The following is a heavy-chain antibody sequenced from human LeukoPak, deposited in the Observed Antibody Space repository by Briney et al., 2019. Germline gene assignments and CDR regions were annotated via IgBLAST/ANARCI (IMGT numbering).Heavy chain of an antibody. V-gene: IGHV4-39*01. CDR3: ARVVPAAFWFDP. Sequence: PSETQSLTCTVSGGSISSSSYYWGWIRQPPGKGLEWIGSIYYSGSTYYNPSLKSRVTISVDTSKNQFSLKLSSVTAADTAVYYCARVVPAAFWFDPWGQGTLVTVSS. D-gene: IGHD2-2*01. J-gene: IGHJ5*02. CDR2: IYYSGST. CDR1: GGSISSSSYY.